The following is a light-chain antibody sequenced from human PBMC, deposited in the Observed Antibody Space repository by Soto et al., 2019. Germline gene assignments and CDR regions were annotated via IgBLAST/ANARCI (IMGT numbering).Light chain of an antibody. Sequence: QSALTQPASLSGSPGQSITNSCTGTRSDICAYDYVYGLQQHPGKAPKLMIAEVNNRPSGVSNRFSGSMSGNTSYLAISGLQVEDEAEYFCFSFTTTRTHVFGTGTKLTVL. CDR3: FSFTTTRTHV. CDR2: EVN. V-gene: IGLV2-14*01. J-gene: IGLJ1*01. CDR1: RSDICAYDY.